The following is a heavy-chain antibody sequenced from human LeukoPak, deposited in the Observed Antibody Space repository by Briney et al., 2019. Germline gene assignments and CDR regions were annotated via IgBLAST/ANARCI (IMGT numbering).Heavy chain of an antibody. Sequence: GGSLRLSCAASGFTFSSYEMNWVRQAPGKGLEWVSYISSSGSTIYYADSVKGRFTISRDNAKNSLYLQMNSLRAEDTAVYYCARDYDGSSPFDYWGQGTLVTVSS. CDR3: ARDYDGSSPFDY. D-gene: IGHD3-22*01. J-gene: IGHJ4*02. CDR1: GFTFSSYE. CDR2: ISSSGSTI. V-gene: IGHV3-48*03.